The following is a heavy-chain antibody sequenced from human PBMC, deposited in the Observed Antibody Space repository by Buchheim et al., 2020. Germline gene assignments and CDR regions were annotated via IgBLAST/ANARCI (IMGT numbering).Heavy chain of an antibody. CDR1: GFSITRYY. J-gene: IGHJ6*02. Sequence: QVQLVQSGAEVKEPGASVKVSCKTSGFSITRYYMHWVRQAPGQGLEWMGTLNPSGGSTSYAQKFQGTVTVTRDTSTSTVYMELSSLRSEDTVVYYCARDDFYDSSGYSLDVWGQGTT. CDR3: ARDDFYDSSGYSLDV. V-gene: IGHV1-46*01. D-gene: IGHD3-22*01. CDR2: LNPSGGST.